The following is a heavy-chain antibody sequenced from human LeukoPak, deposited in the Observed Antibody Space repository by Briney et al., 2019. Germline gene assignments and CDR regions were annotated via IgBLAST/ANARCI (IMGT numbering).Heavy chain of an antibody. CDR2: ISSSSSTM. CDR1: GFTFSSYS. Sequence: GGSLRLSCAASGFTFSSYSMNWVRQAPGKGLEWVSHISSSSSTMYYADSVKGRFSISRDNAKNSLYLQMNSLRAEDTAVYYCARVDAIGGRPWVPFDYWGQGILATVSS. D-gene: IGHD6-6*01. V-gene: IGHV3-48*01. CDR3: ARVDAIGGRPWVPFDY. J-gene: IGHJ4*02.